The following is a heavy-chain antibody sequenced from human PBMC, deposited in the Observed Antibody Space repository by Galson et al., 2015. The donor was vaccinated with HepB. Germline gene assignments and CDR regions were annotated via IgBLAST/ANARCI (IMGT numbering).Heavy chain of an antibody. CDR1: GFTFSNYW. D-gene: IGHD1-26*01. V-gene: IGHV3-30*18. Sequence: SLRLSCAASGFTFSNYWMTWVCQAPGKGLEWVAVISYDGSNKYYADSVKGRFTISRDNSKNTLYLQMNSLRAEDTAVYYCAKDLEGGSYYFDYWGQGTLVTVSS. CDR2: ISYDGSNK. J-gene: IGHJ4*02. CDR3: AKDLEGGSYYFDY.